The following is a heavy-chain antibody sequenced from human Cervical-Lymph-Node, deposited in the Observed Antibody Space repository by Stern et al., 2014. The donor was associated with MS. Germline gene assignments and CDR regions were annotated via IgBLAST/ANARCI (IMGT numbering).Heavy chain of an antibody. V-gene: IGHV5-51*03. J-gene: IGHJ4*02. Sequence: VQLVQSGAEVRKPGDSLKISCKTSGYRFINNWIAWVRQVPGKGLEWIAIIYPGDSDIRYSPSFQGRVTISVDKSTSTAYLQWSSLKASDTAVYYCARWSVACDSWGQGALITVSS. D-gene: IGHD2-21*01. CDR3: ARWSVACDS. CDR1: GYRFINNW. CDR2: IYPGDSDI.